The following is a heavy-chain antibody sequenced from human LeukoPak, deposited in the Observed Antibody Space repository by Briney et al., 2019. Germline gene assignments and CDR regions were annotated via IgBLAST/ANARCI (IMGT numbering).Heavy chain of an antibody. J-gene: IGHJ5*02. CDR3: ARAPPYSSSSWFDP. CDR1: GGSISSYY. CDR2: IYYSGST. V-gene: IGHV4-59*01. Sequence: SETLSLTCTVSGGSISSYYWSWIRQPPGKGLEWLGYIYYSGSTNYNPSLKSRVTISVDTSKNQFSLKLSSVTAADTAVYYCARAPPYSSSSWFDPWGQGTLVTVSS. D-gene: IGHD6-13*01.